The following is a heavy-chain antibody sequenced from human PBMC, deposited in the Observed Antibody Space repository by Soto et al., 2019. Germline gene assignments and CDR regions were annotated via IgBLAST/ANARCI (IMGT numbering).Heavy chain of an antibody. D-gene: IGHD2-15*01. J-gene: IGHJ4*02. CDR3: ARDQCFGGGRSCYYFDF. V-gene: IGHV3-30*04. Sequence: GGSLRLSCAASGFTFTTYAIHWVRQAPGKGLEWVAVISNDGRGKYYADSVKGRFTISRDNSKNTLYLQMNSLRSDDTAVYYCARDQCFGGGRSCYYFDFWGQGTLVTVSS. CDR1: GFTFTTYA. CDR2: ISNDGRGK.